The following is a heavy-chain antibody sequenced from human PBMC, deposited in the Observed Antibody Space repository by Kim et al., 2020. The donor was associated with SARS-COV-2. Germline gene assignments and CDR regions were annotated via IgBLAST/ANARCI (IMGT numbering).Heavy chain of an antibody. Sequence: GGSLRLSCAASGLTLSGYWMHWVRQAPGKGLVWVSRVNSDGSSISYADSVKGRFTISRDNAKNTLYLQMNSLRAEDTAVYYCARSIGHFDLWGKGTLVTV. D-gene: IGHD3-10*01. CDR3: ARSIGHFDL. CDR2: VNSDGSSI. CDR1: GLTLSGYW. J-gene: IGHJ4*02. V-gene: IGHV3-74*01.